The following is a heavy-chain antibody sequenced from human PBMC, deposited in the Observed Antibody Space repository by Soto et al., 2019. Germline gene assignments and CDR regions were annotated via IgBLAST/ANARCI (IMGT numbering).Heavy chain of an antibody. J-gene: IGHJ4*02. Sequence: HPGGSLRLSCAASGYTFSSNSMNWVRQAPGKGMEWISYITSSSDTKHYADSVKGRFTISRDNAQKSVYLQMNSLRDEDTAVYYCARGRVGTAYFDYWGRGT. CDR1: GYTFSSNS. V-gene: IGHV3-48*02. CDR3: ARGRVGTAYFDY. D-gene: IGHD2-21*02. CDR2: ITSSSDTK.